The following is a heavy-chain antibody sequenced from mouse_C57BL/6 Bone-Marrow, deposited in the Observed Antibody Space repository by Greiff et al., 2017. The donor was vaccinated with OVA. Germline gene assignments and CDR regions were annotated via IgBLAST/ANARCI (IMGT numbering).Heavy chain of an antibody. J-gene: IGHJ1*03. D-gene: IGHD1-1*01. Sequence: QFQLQQPGAELVKPGASVKLSCKASGYTFTSYWITWLKQRPGQGLEWIGDIYPGSGSTTYNEKFKSKATLTVDTSSSTAYMQLSSLTSEDSAVYYCARLDYYGSRERTDRYFDVWGTGTTVTVSS. V-gene: IGHV1-55*01. CDR3: ARLDYYGSRERTDRYFDV. CDR2: IYPGSGST. CDR1: GYTFTSYW.